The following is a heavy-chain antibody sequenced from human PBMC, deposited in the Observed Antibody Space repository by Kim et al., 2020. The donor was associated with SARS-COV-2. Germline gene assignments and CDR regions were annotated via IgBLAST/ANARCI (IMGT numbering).Heavy chain of an antibody. D-gene: IGHD1-26*01. V-gene: IGHV1-46*01. J-gene: IGHJ4*02. Sequence: YAQKFQGRVTMTRDTSTRTVYMELSSLRSEDPAVYYCARDWVVGAPGGGYWGQGTLVTVSS. CDR3: ARDWVVGAPGGGY.